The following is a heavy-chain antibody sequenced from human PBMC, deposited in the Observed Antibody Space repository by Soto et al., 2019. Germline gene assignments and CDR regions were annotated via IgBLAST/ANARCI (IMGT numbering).Heavy chain of an antibody. J-gene: IGHJ6*03. Sequence: EVQLLESGGGLVQPGGSLRLSCAASGFTVRSYAMSWVRQAPGKGLEWVSVISGSGSTYSADSVKGRFTISRDSSKNTVYLQMNSLRAEDTAAYYCAKALRFTFTTGYYMDVWGRGTTVTVSS. CDR2: ISGSGST. CDR1: GFTVRSYA. V-gene: IGHV3-23*01. CDR3: AKALRFTFTTGYYMDV. D-gene: IGHD3-16*01.